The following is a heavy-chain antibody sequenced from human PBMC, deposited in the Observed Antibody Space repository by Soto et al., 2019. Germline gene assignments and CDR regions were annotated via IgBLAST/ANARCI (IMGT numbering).Heavy chain of an antibody. D-gene: IGHD2-15*01. CDR2: IWYDGSNK. CDR1: GFTFSSYG. V-gene: IGHV3-33*01. Sequence: GGSLRLSCAASGFTFSSYGMHWVRQAPGKGLEWVAVIWYDGSNKYYADSVKGRFTISRDNSKNTLYLQMNSLRAEDTAVYYSARGYAVAATVHDSSYGMDAWGQGTPVTV. CDR3: ARGYAVAATVHDSSYGMDA. J-gene: IGHJ6*02.